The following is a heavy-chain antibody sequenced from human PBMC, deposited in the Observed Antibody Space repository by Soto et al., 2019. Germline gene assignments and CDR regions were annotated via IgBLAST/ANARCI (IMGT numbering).Heavy chain of an antibody. V-gene: IGHV3-33*01. CDR3: ARESGYDYAFDI. Sequence: QVQLVESGGGVVQPGRSLRLSCAASGFTFSSYGMHWVRQAPGKGLEWVAVIWYDGSNKYYADSVKGRFTISRDNSKNTLYLQMTSLRAEDTAVYYCARESGYDYAFDIWGQGTMVTVSS. D-gene: IGHD5-12*01. CDR2: IWYDGSNK. CDR1: GFTFSSYG. J-gene: IGHJ3*02.